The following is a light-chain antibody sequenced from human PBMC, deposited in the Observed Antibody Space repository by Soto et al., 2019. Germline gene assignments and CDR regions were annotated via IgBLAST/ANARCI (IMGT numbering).Light chain of an antibody. CDR1: SSDVGTYNL. V-gene: IGLV2-23*01. CDR2: EGS. Sequence: QSVLTQPASVSGSPGQSITISCTGTSSDVGTYNLVSWYQQHPNNAPRLMIYEGSKRPSGVSNRFSGSKSGSTASLTISVLQAEDEADFFGCSYAGGGIYVFGTGTKLTVL. CDR3: CSYAGGGIYV. J-gene: IGLJ1*01.